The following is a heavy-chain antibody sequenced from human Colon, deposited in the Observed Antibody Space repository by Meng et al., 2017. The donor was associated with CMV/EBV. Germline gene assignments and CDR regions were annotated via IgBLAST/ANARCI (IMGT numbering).Heavy chain of an antibody. D-gene: IGHD2-2*02. J-gene: IGHJ4*02. Sequence: QVQLVQSGAEVKKPWASVKISCKASGYSFTSYYIHWVRQAPGQGLEWMGIMFSNRGSASYPQKFQGRVTITRDTSTSTVYMELSSLRSEDTAVYYCAREVPDTINFDYWGQGTLVTVSS. V-gene: IGHV1-46*01. CDR3: AREVPDTINFDY. CDR1: GYSFTSYY. CDR2: MFSNRGSA.